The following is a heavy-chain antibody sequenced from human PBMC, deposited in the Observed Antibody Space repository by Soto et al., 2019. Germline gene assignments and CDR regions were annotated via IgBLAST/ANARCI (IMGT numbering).Heavy chain of an antibody. D-gene: IGHD1-26*01. CDR2: IIPIFGTA. V-gene: IGHV1-69*01. Sequence: QVQLVQSGAEVKKPGSSVKVSCKASGGTFSSYSINWVRQAPGQGLEWMGEIIPIFGTANYAQKFQGRVTITAGESTSTAYMELSSLRSEDTAVYYCARDGGRNSGGIDYWGQGTLVTVSS. CDR3: ARDGGRNSGGIDY. J-gene: IGHJ4*02. CDR1: GGTFSSYS.